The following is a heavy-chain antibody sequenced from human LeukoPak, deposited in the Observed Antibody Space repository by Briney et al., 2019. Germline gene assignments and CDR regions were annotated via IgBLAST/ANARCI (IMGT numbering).Heavy chain of an antibody. CDR2: LNPNSGDT. CDR1: GYTFTDYY. V-gene: IGHV1-2*02. J-gene: IGHJ4*02. Sequence: ASVKVSCKASGYTFTDYYMHWVRQAPGQGLEWMGWLNPNSGDTNYVQKFQGRVSMTRDSSISTAYMDLSDLRSDDTAVYSCARGRNIEMTTMSGGSDYWGQGTLVTVSS. CDR3: ARGRNIEMTTMSGGSDY. D-gene: IGHD5-24*01.